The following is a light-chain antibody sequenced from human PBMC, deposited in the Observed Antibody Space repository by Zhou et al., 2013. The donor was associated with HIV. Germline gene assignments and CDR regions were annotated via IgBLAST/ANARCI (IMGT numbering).Light chain of an antibody. V-gene: IGKV3-20*01. Sequence: EFVLTQSPGTLSLSPGERATLSCRASQSVSSSYLAWYQQKAGQAPRLLIYAASSRATGIPDRFSGSGSGTDFTLTISRLEPEDFAVYYCQQYGNSIWTFGQGTKVEIK. J-gene: IGKJ1*01. CDR3: QQYGNSIWT. CDR2: AAS. CDR1: QSVSSSY.